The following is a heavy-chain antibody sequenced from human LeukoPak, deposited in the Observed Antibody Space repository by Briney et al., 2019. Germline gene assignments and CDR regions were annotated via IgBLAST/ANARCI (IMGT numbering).Heavy chain of an antibody. CDR2: IYHSGST. V-gene: IGHV4-38-2*02. CDR3: ARDSYYYDSSGLGYFDY. D-gene: IGHD3-22*01. Sequence: PSETLSLTCTVSGYSISSGYYWGWIRQPPGKGPESIGSIYHSGSTYYNPSLKSRVTISVDTSKNQFSLKLSSVTAADTAVYYCARDSYYYDSSGLGYFDYWGQGTLVTVSS. J-gene: IGHJ4*02. CDR1: GYSISSGYY.